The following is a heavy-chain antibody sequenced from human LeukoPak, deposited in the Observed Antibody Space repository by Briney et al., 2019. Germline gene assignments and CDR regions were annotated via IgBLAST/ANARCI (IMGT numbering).Heavy chain of an antibody. D-gene: IGHD6-13*01. CDR2: MNPNSGNT. CDR3: ARGRAAAGRRFWFDP. CDR1: GYTFTSYD. V-gene: IGHV1-8*01. J-gene: IGHJ5*02. Sequence: ASGKVSCKASGYTFTSYDINWVRQATGQGLEWMGWMNPNSGNTGYAQKFQGRVTMTRNTSISTAYMEPSSLRSEDTAVYYCARGRAAAGRRFWFDPWGQGTLVTVSS.